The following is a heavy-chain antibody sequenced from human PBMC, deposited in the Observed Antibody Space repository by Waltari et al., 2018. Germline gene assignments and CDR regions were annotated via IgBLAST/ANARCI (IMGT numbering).Heavy chain of an antibody. Sequence: QVQLVESGGGVVQPGRSLRLSCAASGFTFSSYAMPWVRQAPGQGLEWVAVISYDGSNKDYADSVEVRFTISRDNAKNTLYLQMNSLRAEDTAVYYCARLPHSSGYAFDYWGQGTLVTVSS. D-gene: IGHD3-22*01. J-gene: IGHJ4*02. CDR2: ISYDGSNK. CDR1: GFTFSSYA. CDR3: ARLPHSSGYAFDY. V-gene: IGHV3-30*01.